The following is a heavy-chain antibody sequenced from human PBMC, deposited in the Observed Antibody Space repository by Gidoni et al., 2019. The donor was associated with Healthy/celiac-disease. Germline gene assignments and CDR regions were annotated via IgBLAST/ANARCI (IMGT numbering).Heavy chain of an antibody. CDR2: IYTSGST. CDR1: GGSISSYY. CDR3: ARERTEDSSGPWDY. J-gene: IGHJ4*02. Sequence: QVQLQESGPGLVKPSETLSLTCTVSGGSISSYYWRWIRQPAGKGLEWIGRIYTSGSTNYNPSRKRRVTMSVDTSKNQFSLKLSSVTAADTAVYYCARERTEDSSGPWDYWGQGTLVTVSS. V-gene: IGHV4-4*07. D-gene: IGHD3-22*01.